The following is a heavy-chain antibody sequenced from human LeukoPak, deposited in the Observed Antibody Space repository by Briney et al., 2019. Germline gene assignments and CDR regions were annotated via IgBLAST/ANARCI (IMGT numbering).Heavy chain of an antibody. J-gene: IGHJ4*02. V-gene: IGHV3-48*03. CDR2: LKNDDSKL. Sequence: GGSLRLSCAASGFTFSSYEMIWVRQAPGKALEWLSYLKNDDSKLYYTDSVKGRFTISRDNAKNSLFLQMNSLRAEDTAVYYCVRGSLSDRGDYWGQGTLVTVSP. D-gene: IGHD3-16*01. CDR3: VRGSLSDRGDY. CDR1: GFTFSSYE.